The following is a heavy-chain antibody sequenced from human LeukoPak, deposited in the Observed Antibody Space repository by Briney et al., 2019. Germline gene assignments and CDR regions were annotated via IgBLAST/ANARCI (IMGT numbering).Heavy chain of an antibody. Sequence: GGSLRLSCAVSGLPFSNHWMTWVRQAPGKGLERVANINQDGSEKYYVDSVKGRFSISRDNAKSSLYLQMNSLRVEDTAMYFCAREGYGDYHIWGQGTIVTVSS. D-gene: IGHD4-17*01. CDR2: INQDGSEK. J-gene: IGHJ3*02. CDR1: GLPFSNHW. CDR3: AREGYGDYHI. V-gene: IGHV3-7*01.